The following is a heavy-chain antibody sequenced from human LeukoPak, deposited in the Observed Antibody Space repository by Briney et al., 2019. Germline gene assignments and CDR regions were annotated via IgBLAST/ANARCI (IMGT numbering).Heavy chain of an antibody. J-gene: IGHJ4*02. V-gene: IGHV4-34*01. Sequence: SETLSLTCAVYGGSFSGYYWSWIRQPPGKGLEWIGEINHSGSTNYNPSLKSRVTISVDTSKNQFSLKLSSVTAADTAVYYCAREAPYYYDSSGYSDHWGQGTLVTVSS. CDR3: AREAPYYYDSSGYSDH. CDR1: GGSFSGYY. D-gene: IGHD3-22*01. CDR2: INHSGST.